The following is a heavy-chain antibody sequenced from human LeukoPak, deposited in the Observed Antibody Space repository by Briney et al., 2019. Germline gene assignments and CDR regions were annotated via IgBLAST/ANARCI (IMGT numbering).Heavy chain of an antibody. CDR1: GGSFSSYY. CDR3: ARVLRYFDWLSNTPLDY. V-gene: IGHV4-34*01. Sequence: PETLSLTCAVYGGSFSSYYWSWIRQPPGKGLEWIGEINHSRSTNYNPSLKSRVTRTVDTSKNQFSLKLSSVTAADTAVYYCARVLRYFDWLSNTPLDYWGEGTLVTVSA. CDR2: INHSRST. J-gene: IGHJ4*02. D-gene: IGHD3-9*01.